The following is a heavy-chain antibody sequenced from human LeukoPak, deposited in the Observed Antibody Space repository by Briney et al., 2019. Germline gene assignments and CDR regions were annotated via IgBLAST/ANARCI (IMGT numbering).Heavy chain of an antibody. D-gene: IGHD6-6*01. Sequence: SVKVSCKASGGTFSSYAISWVRQAPGQGLEWMGGIIPIFGTANYAQKFQGRVTITADESTSTAYMELSSLRSEDTAVYYCARIFAQHVERAYYYYMDVWGKGTTVTVSS. V-gene: IGHV1-69*01. CDR3: ARIFAQHVERAYYYYMDV. CDR2: IIPIFGTA. CDR1: GGTFSSYA. J-gene: IGHJ6*03.